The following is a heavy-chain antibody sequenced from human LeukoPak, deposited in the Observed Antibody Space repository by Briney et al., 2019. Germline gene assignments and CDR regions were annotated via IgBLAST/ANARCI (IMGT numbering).Heavy chain of an antibody. V-gene: IGHV3-49*04. J-gene: IGHJ4*02. D-gene: IGHD6-19*01. CDR3: TRLSLGGWYPSN. CDR1: GFSFSTYA. CDR2: IRSKTYGGTT. Sequence: GGSLRLSCAASGFSFSTYAMSWVRQAPGKGLEWVSFIRSKTYGGTTEYAASVKGRFTISRDDSKSIAYLQMKSLKTEDTAVYYCTRLSLGGWYPSNWGQGTLVTVSS.